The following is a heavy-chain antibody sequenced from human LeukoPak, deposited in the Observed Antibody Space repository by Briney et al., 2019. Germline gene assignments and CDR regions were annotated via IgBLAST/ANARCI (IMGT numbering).Heavy chain of an antibody. CDR3: ARGPWLAHYYYYYYMDV. J-gene: IGHJ6*03. D-gene: IGHD6-19*01. CDR2: ISYDGSNK. Sequence: GGSLRLSCAASGFTFSSYSMNWVRQAPGKGLEWVAVISYDGSNKYYADSVKGRFTISRDNSKNTLYLQMNSLRAEDTAVYYCARGPWLAHYYYYYYMDVWGKGTTVTVSS. CDR1: GFTFSSYS. V-gene: IGHV3-30*03.